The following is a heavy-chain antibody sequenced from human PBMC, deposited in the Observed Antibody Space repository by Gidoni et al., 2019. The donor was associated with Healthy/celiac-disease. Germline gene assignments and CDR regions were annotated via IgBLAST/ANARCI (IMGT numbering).Heavy chain of an antibody. V-gene: IGHV4-39*07. D-gene: IGHD3-9*01. CDR2: IYYSGST. Sequence: QLQLQESGPGLVKPSETLSLTCTVSGGSISSSSYYWGWIRQPPGKGLEWIGSIYYSGSTYYNPSLKSRVTISVDTSKNQFSLKLSSVTAADTAVYYCARDGFYFDPYYYYGMDVWGQGTTVTVSS. CDR1: GGSISSSSYY. J-gene: IGHJ6*02. CDR3: ARDGFYFDPYYYYGMDV.